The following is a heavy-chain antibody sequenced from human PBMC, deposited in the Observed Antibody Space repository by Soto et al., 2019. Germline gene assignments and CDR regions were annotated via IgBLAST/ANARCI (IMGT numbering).Heavy chain of an antibody. CDR1: GYTFTSYD. V-gene: IGHV1-8*01. CDR2: MNPNSGNT. CDR3: ATAVVTAIRYYYYGMDV. Sequence: ASVKVSCKTSGYTFTSYDVNWVRQATGQGLEWMGWMNPNSGNTGYAQKFQGRVTMTRNTSIGTAYMELSSLRSEDTAVYYCATAVVTAIRYYYYGMDVWGQGTTVTVSS. D-gene: IGHD2-21*02. J-gene: IGHJ6*02.